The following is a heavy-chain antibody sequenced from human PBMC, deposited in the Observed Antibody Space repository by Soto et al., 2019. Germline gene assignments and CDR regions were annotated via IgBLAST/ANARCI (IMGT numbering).Heavy chain of an antibody. Sequence: EVQLVETGGGLIQPGGSLRLSCAASGFTVTDNYIIWVRQPPGKGLEWVSTTVIGGGTNYADTVKGRFTVSRDNSKNTLYLQMNNLRVADTAVYYCARKPPSAIQGWAFGMDVWGQGTTVFVSS. V-gene: IGHV3-53*02. D-gene: IGHD2-2*01. CDR3: ARKPPSAIQGWAFGMDV. J-gene: IGHJ6*02. CDR2: TVIGGGT. CDR1: GFTVTDNY.